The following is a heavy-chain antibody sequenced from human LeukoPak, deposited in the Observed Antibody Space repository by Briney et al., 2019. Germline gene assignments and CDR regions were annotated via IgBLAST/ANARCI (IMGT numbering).Heavy chain of an antibody. CDR3: ARLWSSDD. V-gene: IGHV4-34*01. CDR1: GGSLRGYY. D-gene: IGHD3-3*01. Sequence: SDTLSLTCAVYGGSLRGYYWSWIREPPGTRLEWIGEINHSGSTNYNPSLKSRVTISVDTSKTQFSLKLRSVTAAGTAVYYCARLWSSDDWGQGTLVTVSS. J-gene: IGHJ4*02. CDR2: INHSGST.